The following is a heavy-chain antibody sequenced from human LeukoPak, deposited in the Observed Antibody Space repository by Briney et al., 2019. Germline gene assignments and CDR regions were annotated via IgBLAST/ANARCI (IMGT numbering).Heavy chain of an antibody. Sequence: ASVKVSCKASGYTFTSYGISWVRQAPGQGLEWMGWISAYNGNTNYAQKLQGRVTMTTDTSTSTAYMELRSLRSDDTAVYYCARSIVVVPASKGMDYYYYYMDVWGKGTTVTVSS. CDR2: ISAYNGNT. D-gene: IGHD2-2*01. V-gene: IGHV1-18*01. J-gene: IGHJ6*03. CDR3: ARSIVVVPASKGMDYYYYYMDV. CDR1: GYTFTSYG.